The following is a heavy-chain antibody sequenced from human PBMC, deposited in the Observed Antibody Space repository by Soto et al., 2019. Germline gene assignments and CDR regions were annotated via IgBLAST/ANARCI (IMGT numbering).Heavy chain of an antibody. CDR1: GFTFSSYS. D-gene: IGHD1-1*01. Sequence: DVQLVESGGGLVQPGGSLRLSCAASGFTFSSYSMNWVRQAPGKGLEWVSYISSSSSTIYYADSVKGRFTISRDNAKNSLYLQMNSLIDEDTAVYYCPRDRRPYGMDVWGQGTTVTVSS. CDR2: ISSSSSTI. V-gene: IGHV3-48*02. J-gene: IGHJ6*02. CDR3: PRDRRPYGMDV.